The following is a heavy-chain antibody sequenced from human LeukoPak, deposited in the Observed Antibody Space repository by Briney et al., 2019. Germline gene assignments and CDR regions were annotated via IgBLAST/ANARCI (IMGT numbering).Heavy chain of an antibody. D-gene: IGHD6-6*01. CDR2: ISANNGKT. CDR1: GYTFISYG. V-gene: IGHV1-18*01. J-gene: IGHJ4*02. Sequence: ASVTVSCKASGYTFISYGISWVRQAPGQGPEWMGWISANNGKTNYAQKFQGRVTITADESTSTAYMELSSLRSEDTAVYYCAREGFGSSPPFDYWGQGTLVTVSS. CDR3: AREGFGSSPPFDY.